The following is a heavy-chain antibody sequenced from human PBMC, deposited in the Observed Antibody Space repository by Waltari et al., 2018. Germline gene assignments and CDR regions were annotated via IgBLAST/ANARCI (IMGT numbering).Heavy chain of an antibody. CDR1: GYTFTGYY. CDR3: VTIRHRVLYSYGSMDV. CDR2: INPNSGGT. V-gene: IGHV1-2*06. J-gene: IGHJ6*03. Sequence: QVQLVQSGAEVKKPGASVKVSCKASGYTFTGYYMHWVRQAPGQGLEWMGRINPNSGGTNYAQKFQGRVTMTRDTSISTAYMELSRLRSDDTAVYYCVTIRHRVLYSYGSMDVWGKGTTVTVSS. D-gene: IGHD5-18*01.